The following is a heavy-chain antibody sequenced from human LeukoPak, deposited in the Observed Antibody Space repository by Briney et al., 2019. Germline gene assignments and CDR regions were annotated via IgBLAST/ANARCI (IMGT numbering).Heavy chain of an antibody. V-gene: IGHV4-38-2*01. CDR3: ARQGGSSSPYYYYYMDV. J-gene: IGHJ6*03. Sequence: PPETLSLTCAVSGYSISSGYYWGWFRQPPGKGLEWIGCIFHSGNTYYNPSLKSRVSISVDTSKNHFSLKLTSVTAADSAVYYCARQGGSSSPYYYYYMDVWGKGTTVTVSS. D-gene: IGHD6-13*01. CDR2: IFHSGNT. CDR1: GYSISSGYY.